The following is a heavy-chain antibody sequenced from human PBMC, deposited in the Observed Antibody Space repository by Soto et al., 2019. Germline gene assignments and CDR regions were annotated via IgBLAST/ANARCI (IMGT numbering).Heavy chain of an antibody. Sequence: VKVSCKASGGTFSSYAISWVRQAPGQRLEWMGWINAGNGNTKYSQKFQGRVTITRDTSASTAYMELSSLRSEDTAVYYCARDPESFDYWGQGTLVTVSS. V-gene: IGHV1-3*01. CDR1: GGTFSSYA. CDR3: ARDPESFDY. J-gene: IGHJ4*02. CDR2: INAGNGNT.